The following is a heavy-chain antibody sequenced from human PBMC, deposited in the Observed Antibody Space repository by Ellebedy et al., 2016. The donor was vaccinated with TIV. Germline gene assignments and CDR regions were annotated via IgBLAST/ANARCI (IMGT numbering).Heavy chain of an antibody. CDR2: IYYSGST. D-gene: IGHD3-16*01. V-gene: IGHV4-59*01. J-gene: IGHJ4*02. CDR3: ARVLGGSYDY. CDR1: GCSISSYY. Sequence: MPSETLSLTCTVSGCSISSYYWSWIRQPPGKGLEWIGYIYYSGSTNYNPSLKSRVTISVDTSKNQFSLKLSSVTAEDTAVYYCARVLGGSYDYWGQGTLVTVSS.